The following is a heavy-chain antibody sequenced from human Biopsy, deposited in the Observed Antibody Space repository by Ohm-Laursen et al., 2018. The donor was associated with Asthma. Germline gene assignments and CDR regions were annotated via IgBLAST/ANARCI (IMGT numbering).Heavy chain of an antibody. V-gene: IGHV7-4-1*02. CDR1: GYTFTSYA. CDR3: ARDQSPRIVVVPGATATVDNWFDP. J-gene: IGHJ5*02. D-gene: IGHD2-2*01. CDR2: INTNTGNP. Sequence: GASVKVSCKASGYTFTSYAMNWVRQAPGQGLEWMGWINTNTGNPTYAQGFTGRFVFSLDTSVNTAYLQISSLKAEDTAVYYCARDQSPRIVVVPGATATVDNWFDPWGQGTLVTVSS.